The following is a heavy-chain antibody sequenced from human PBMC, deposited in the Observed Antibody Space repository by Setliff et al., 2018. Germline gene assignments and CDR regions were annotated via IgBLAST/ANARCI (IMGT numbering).Heavy chain of an antibody. Sequence: WASVKVSCKASGYTFTSYAISWVRQAPGQGLEWMGRIIPIFGTANYAQKFQGRVTITADKSTSTAYMELRSLRSDDTAVYYRARVLFHCSSTSCYLDAFDIWGQGTMVTVSS. CDR3: ARVLFHCSSTSCYLDAFDI. CDR2: IIPIFGTA. D-gene: IGHD2-2*01. J-gene: IGHJ3*02. CDR1: GYTFTSYA. V-gene: IGHV1-69*06.